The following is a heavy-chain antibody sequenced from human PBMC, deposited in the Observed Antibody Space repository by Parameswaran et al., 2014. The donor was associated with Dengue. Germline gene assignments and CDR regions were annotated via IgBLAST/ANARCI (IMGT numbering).Heavy chain of an antibody. Sequence: VRQAPGQRLEWMGWINAGNGNTKYSQKFQGRVTITRDTSASTAYMELSSLRSEDTAVYYCARGTASYYYYYGMDVWGQGTTVTVSS. J-gene: IGHJ6*02. CDR3: ARGTASYYYYYGMDV. CDR2: INAGNGNT. D-gene: IGHD5-18*01. V-gene: IGHV1-3*01.